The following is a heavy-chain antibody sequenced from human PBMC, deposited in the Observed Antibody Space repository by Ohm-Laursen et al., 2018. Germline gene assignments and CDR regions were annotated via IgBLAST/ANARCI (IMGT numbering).Heavy chain of an antibody. CDR2: ISWNSGSI. CDR3: AKDLYGDLTGSVFDP. Sequence: SLRLSCTASGFTFDDYAMHWVRQAPGKGLEWVSGISWNSGSIGYADSVKGRFTISRDNAKNSLYLQMNSLRAEDTALYYCAKDLYGDLTGSVFDPWGQGTLVTVSS. J-gene: IGHJ5*02. CDR1: GFTFDDYA. V-gene: IGHV3-9*01. D-gene: IGHD4-17*01.